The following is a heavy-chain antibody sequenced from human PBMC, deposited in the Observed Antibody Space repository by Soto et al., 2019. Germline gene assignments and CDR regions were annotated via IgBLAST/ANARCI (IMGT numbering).Heavy chain of an antibody. V-gene: IGHV3-23*01. D-gene: IGHD3-3*01. CDR2: ISGSGGST. CDR1: VFTFSSYA. J-gene: IGHJ5*02. Sequence: GVLRLSCAASVFTFSSYAMSWVRQSPGKGLEWVSAISGSGGSTYYADSVKGRFTISRDNSKNTLYLQMNSLRAEDTAVYYCAKDPYDFWSGYQPNWFDPWGQGTLVTVSS. CDR3: AKDPYDFWSGYQPNWFDP.